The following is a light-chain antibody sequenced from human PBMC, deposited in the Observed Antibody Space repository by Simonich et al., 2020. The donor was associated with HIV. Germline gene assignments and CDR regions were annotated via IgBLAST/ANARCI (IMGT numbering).Light chain of an antibody. J-gene: IGLJ2*01. V-gene: IGLV2-11*01. CDR3: CSYAGSYTYVV. CDR1: SSDVGGYNY. Sequence: QSALTQPASVSGSPGQSITISCTGTSSDVGGYNYVSWNQQHPGKAPKLMIYDVSKRPSGVPDRFSGSKSGNTSSLTISGLQAEDEADYYCCSYAGSYTYVVFGGGTKLTVL. CDR2: DVS.